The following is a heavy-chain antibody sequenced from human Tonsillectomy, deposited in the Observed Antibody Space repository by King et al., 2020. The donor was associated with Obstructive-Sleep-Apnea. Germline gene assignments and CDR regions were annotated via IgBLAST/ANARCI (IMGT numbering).Heavy chain of an antibody. CDR3: ARDLVTAASSD. Sequence: QLVQSGAEVKKPGASVKVSCKTSGYTFTIYGISWVRQAPGQGLEWIGWISGYNGNTNYSQKFQDRVTMTTDTSTTTVDMELTSLRSYDTAVYYCARDLVTAASSDWGQGTLVTVSS. J-gene: IGHJ4*02. D-gene: IGHD6-13*01. CDR1: GYTFTIYG. CDR2: ISGYNGNT. V-gene: IGHV1-18*01.